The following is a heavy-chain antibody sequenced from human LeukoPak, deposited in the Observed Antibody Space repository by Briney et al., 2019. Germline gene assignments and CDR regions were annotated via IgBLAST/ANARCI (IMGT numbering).Heavy chain of an antibody. CDR3: ARGHYGMDV. CDR2: IKPDGSEN. Sequence: GGSQRLSCAASEFILSNWWMTWVRQAPGKGLEWVASIKPDGSENYYVDSVKGRFTVSRDNARSSLYLQMNSLRAEDTAVYYCARGHYGMDVWGQGTTVTVSS. CDR1: EFILSNWW. J-gene: IGHJ6*02. V-gene: IGHV3-7*01.